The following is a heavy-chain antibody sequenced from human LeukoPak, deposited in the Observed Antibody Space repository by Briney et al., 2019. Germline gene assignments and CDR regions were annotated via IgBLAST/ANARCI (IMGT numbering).Heavy chain of an antibody. CDR2: ISYDGSDK. CDR1: GFTFITYA. V-gene: IGHV3-30*18. D-gene: IGHD6-13*01. CDR3: AKDGGLRGAAGHYFDY. Sequence: GGSLNFSCEASGFTFITYAMHWVGQAPGKGLEWVAVISYDGSDKYYADSVKGRFTISRDNSRDTLYVQMNSLKIEDTAVYYCAKDGGLRGAAGHYFDYWGQGTLVTVSS. J-gene: IGHJ4*02.